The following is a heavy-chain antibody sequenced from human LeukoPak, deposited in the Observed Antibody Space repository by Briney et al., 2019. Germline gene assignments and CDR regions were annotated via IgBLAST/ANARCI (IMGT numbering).Heavy chain of an antibody. D-gene: IGHD3-10*01. Sequence: SVKVSCKASGGTFSSYAISWVRQAPGQGLERMGRIIPILGIANYAQKFQGRVTITADKSTSTAYMELSSLRSEDTAVYYCARTRPRDGSGSYFSWFDPWGQGTLVTVSS. V-gene: IGHV1-69*04. J-gene: IGHJ5*02. CDR3: ARTRPRDGSGSYFSWFDP. CDR2: IIPILGIA. CDR1: GGTFSSYA.